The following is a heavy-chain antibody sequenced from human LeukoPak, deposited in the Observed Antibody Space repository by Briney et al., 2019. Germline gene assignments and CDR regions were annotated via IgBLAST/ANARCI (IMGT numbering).Heavy chain of an antibody. CDR2: IYYSGTT. J-gene: IGHJ4*02. CDR3: ARLVVPAAMGHGLDY. CDR1: GGSISSSSYY. D-gene: IGHD2-2*01. Sequence: SETLSLTCTVSGGSISSSSYYWGWIRQPPGKGLEWIGSIYYSGTTYYNPSLKSRVTISVDTSKNQFSLKLSSVTAADTAVYYCARLVVPAAMGHGLDYWGQGTMVTVSS. V-gene: IGHV4-39*01.